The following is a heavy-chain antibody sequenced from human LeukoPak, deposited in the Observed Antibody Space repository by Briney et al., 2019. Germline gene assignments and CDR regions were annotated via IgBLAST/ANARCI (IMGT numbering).Heavy chain of an antibody. CDR1: GGSFSGYY. D-gene: IGHD2-2*01. V-gene: IGHV4-34*01. Sequence: PSETLSLTCAVYGGSFSGYYWSWIRQPPGKGLERIGEINHSGSTNYNPSLKSRVTISVDTSKNQFSLKLSSVTAADTAVYYCARGSAYCSTTSCSSPADYWGQGTLVTVSS. J-gene: IGHJ4*02. CDR3: ARGSAYCSTTSCSSPADY. CDR2: INHSGST.